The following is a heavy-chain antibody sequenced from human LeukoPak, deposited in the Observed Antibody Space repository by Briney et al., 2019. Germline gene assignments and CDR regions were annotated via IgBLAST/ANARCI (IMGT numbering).Heavy chain of an antibody. V-gene: IGHV1-18*01. CDR2: ISAYNGNT. J-gene: IGHJ4*02. Sequence: ASVKVSCKASGYTFTSYGISWVRQAPGQGLEWMGWISAYNGNTNYAQKLQGRVTMTTDTSTSTAYMELRSLRSDDTAVYYCARDPLGPLAARPYYFDYWGRGTLVTVSS. CDR3: ARDPLGPLAARPYYFDY. CDR1: GYTFTSYG. D-gene: IGHD6-6*01.